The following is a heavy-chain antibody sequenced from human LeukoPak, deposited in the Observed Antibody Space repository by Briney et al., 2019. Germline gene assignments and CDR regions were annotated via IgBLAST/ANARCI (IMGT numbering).Heavy chain of an antibody. CDR2: ISSSSSTI. D-gene: IGHD5-18*01. CDR3: ARQYISGQWYFDY. CDR1: GFTLSNYG. J-gene: IGHJ4*02. Sequence: GGSLRLSCAASGFTLSNYGINWVRQAPGKGLEWVSYISSSSSTIYYADSVKGRFTISRDNAKNSLYLQMNSLRAEDTAVYYCARQYISGQWYFDYWGQGTLVTVSS. V-gene: IGHV3-48*01.